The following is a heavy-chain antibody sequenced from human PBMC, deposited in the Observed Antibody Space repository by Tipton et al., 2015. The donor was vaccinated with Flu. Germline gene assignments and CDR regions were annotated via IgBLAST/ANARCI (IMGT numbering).Heavy chain of an antibody. CDR1: GFTFSSYG. D-gene: IGHD6-19*01. J-gene: IGHJ4*02. CDR2: IRYDGSNK. CDR3: AKDLRSSGWY. Sequence: SLRLSCAASGFTFSSYGMHWVRQAPGKGLEWVAFIRYDGSNKYYADSVKGRFTISRDNSKNTLYLQMNSLRAEDTAVYYCAKDLRSSGWYWGQGTRVTVSA. V-gene: IGHV3-30*02.